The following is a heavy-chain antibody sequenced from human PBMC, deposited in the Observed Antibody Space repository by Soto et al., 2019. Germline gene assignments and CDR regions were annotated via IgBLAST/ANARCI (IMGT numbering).Heavy chain of an antibody. Sequence: ASVKVSCKASGYTFTSYGISWVRQAPGQGLEWMGWISAYNGNTNYAQKLQGRVTMTTDTSTSTAYMELRSLRSDDTAVYYCAREQIAAAGTGWFDPWGQGTLVTVSS. CDR2: ISAYNGNT. V-gene: IGHV1-18*01. D-gene: IGHD6-13*01. CDR3: AREQIAAAGTGWFDP. CDR1: GYTFTSYG. J-gene: IGHJ5*02.